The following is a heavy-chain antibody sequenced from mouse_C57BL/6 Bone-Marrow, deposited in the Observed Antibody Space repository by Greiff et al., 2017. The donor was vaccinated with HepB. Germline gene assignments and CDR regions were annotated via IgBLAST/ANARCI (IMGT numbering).Heavy chain of an antibody. CDR2: ISSGGSYT. CDR1: GFTFSSYG. CDR3: ARHSSGKRGFAY. J-gene: IGHJ3*01. Sequence: EVKLVESGGDLVKPGGSLKLSCAASGFTFSSYGMSWVRQTPDKRLEWVATISSGGSYTYYPDSVKGRFTISRDNAKNTLYLQMSSLKSEDTAMYYCARHSSGKRGFAYWGQGTGVTVSA. D-gene: IGHD1-3*01. V-gene: IGHV5-6*02.